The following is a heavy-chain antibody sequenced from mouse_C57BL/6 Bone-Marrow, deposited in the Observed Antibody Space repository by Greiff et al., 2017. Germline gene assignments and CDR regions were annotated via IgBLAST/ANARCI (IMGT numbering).Heavy chain of an antibody. J-gene: IGHJ3*01. CDR2: IDPEDGDT. CDR3: TTRLLQAWFAY. CDR1: GFNIKDYY. D-gene: IGHD2-3*01. V-gene: IGHV14-1*01. Sequence: VQLQQSGAELVRPGASVKLSCTASGFNIKDYYMHWVKQRPEQGLEWIGRIDPEDGDTEYAPKFQGKATMTADTSSNTAYLQLSSLTSEDTAVYYYTTRLLQAWFAYWGQGTLVTVSA.